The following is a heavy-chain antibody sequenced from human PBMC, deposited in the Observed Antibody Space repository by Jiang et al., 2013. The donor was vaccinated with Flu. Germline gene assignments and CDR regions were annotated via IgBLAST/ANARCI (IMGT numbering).Heavy chain of an antibody. CDR3: ARDSGYGGKGYFDY. D-gene: IGHD4-23*01. CDR1: GFTFSSYE. V-gene: IGHV3-48*03. J-gene: IGHJ4*02. Sequence: GSLRLSCAASGFTFSSYEMNWVRQAPGKGLEWVSYISSSGSTIYYADSVKGRFTISRDNAKNSLYLQMNSLRAEDTAVYYCARDSGYGGKGYFDYWGQGTLVTVSS. CDR2: ISSSGSTI.